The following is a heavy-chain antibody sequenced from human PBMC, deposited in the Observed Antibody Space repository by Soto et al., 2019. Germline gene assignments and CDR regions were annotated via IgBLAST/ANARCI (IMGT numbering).Heavy chain of an antibody. CDR1: GFTFSSYR. CDR2: ISSSSSYI. CDR3: ARDGEHPGIAAAGNPLDN. D-gene: IGHD6-13*01. J-gene: IGHJ4*02. Sequence: EVQLVESGGGLVKPGGSLRLSCAASGFTFSSYRMNWVRQAPGKGLEWVSSISSSSSYIYYADAVKGRFTISRDNAKNSLYLQMNSLRAEDTAVYYCARDGEHPGIAAAGNPLDNWGQGTLVTVSS. V-gene: IGHV3-21*01.